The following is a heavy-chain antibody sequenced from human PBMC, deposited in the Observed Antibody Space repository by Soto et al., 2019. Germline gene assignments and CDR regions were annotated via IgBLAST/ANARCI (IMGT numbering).Heavy chain of an antibody. CDR1: GDSISSSSYY. CDR3: ARQVYGYGYKAFDY. V-gene: IGHV4-39*01. J-gene: IGHJ4*02. D-gene: IGHD5-18*01. CDR2: IYYSGST. Sequence: SETLSLTCTVSGDSISSSSYYWGWIRQPPGKGLEWIGSIYYSGSTYYNPSLKSRVTISVDTSKNQFSLKLSSVTAADTAVYYCARQVYGYGYKAFDYWGQGTLVTVSS.